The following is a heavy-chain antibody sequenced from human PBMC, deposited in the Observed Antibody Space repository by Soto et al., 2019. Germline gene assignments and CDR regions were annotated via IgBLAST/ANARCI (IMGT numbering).Heavy chain of an antibody. CDR2: IYYSGST. J-gene: IGHJ4*02. D-gene: IGHD3-22*01. Sequence: PSETLSLTCTVSGGSISSGGYYWSWIRQHPGKGLEWIGYIYYSGSTYYNPSLKSRVTISVDTSKNQFSLKLSSVTAADTAVYYCARAGTIIVGDFDYWGQGTLVTVSS. CDR3: ARAGTIIVGDFDY. V-gene: IGHV4-31*03. CDR1: GGSISSGGYY.